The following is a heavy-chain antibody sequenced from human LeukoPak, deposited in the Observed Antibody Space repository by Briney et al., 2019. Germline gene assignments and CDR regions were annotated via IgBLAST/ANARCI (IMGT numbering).Heavy chain of an antibody. CDR2: IYSGGRT. Sequence: GGSLRLSCAASGLTVSSNYMSWVRRAPGKGLEWVSVIYSGGRTFYADSVKGRFIISRDNSKNTLFLQMSSLRAEDTAVYYCARDLYYGSGGYYFDYWGQGTLVTVSS. CDR3: ARDLYYGSGGYYFDY. D-gene: IGHD3-10*01. V-gene: IGHV3-66*01. J-gene: IGHJ4*02. CDR1: GLTVSSNY.